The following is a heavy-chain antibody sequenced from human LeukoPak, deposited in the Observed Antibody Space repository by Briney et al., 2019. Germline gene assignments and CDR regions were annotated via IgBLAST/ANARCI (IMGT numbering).Heavy chain of an antibody. J-gene: IGHJ5*02. Sequence: ASVKVSCKASGYTFTSYGISWVRQAPGQGLEWMGWISAYNGNTNYAQKLQGRVTMTTDTSTSTAYMELRSLRSDDTAVYYCARDFGGFRTVTTIWFDPWGQGTLVTVSS. D-gene: IGHD4-11*01. CDR3: ARDFGGFRTVTTIWFDP. CDR1: GYTFTSYG. CDR2: ISAYNGNT. V-gene: IGHV1-18*01.